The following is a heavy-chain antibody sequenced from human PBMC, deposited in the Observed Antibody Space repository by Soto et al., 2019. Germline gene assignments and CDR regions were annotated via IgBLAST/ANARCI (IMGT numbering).Heavy chain of an antibody. CDR1: GGTFSSYA. Sequence: QVQLVQSGAEVKKPGSSVKVSCKASGGTFSSYAISWVRQAPGQGLEWMGGIIPIFGTANYAQKFQGRVTIPADESTSTAYMELSSLRSEDTAVYYCARAGYYSDKRGINYWYFVLWGRGTLVTVSS. CDR3: ARAGYYSDKRGINYWYFVL. CDR2: IIPIFGTA. J-gene: IGHJ2*01. V-gene: IGHV1-69*12. D-gene: IGHD3-22*01.